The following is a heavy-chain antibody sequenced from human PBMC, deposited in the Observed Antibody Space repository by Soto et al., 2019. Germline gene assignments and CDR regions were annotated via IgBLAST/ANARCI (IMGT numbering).Heavy chain of an antibody. CDR3: ARLPIAVAGTDWFDP. CDR1: GGSISSSSYY. Sequence: QLQLQESGPGLVKPSETLSLTCTVSGGSISSSSYYWGWIRQPPGKGLEWLGSIYYSGSTYYNPSLKSRVTISVDTSKNQFSLKLSSVTAADTAVYYCARLPIAVAGTDWFDPWGQGTLVTVSS. J-gene: IGHJ5*02. V-gene: IGHV4-39*01. CDR2: IYYSGST. D-gene: IGHD6-19*01.